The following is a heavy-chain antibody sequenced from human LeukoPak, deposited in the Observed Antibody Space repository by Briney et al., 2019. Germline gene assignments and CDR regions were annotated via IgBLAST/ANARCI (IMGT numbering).Heavy chain of an antibody. V-gene: IGHV4-34*01. CDR1: GGSFSGYY. CDR2: INHSGST. CDR3: ARDGHRVVVVPAAISRWDWFDP. D-gene: IGHD2-2*02. Sequence: SETLSLTCAVYGGSFSGYYWSWIRQPPGKGLEWIGEINHSGSTNYNPSLKSRVTISVDTSKNQFSLKLSSVTAADTAVYYCARDGHRVVVVPAAISRWDWFDPWGQGTLVTVSS. J-gene: IGHJ5*02.